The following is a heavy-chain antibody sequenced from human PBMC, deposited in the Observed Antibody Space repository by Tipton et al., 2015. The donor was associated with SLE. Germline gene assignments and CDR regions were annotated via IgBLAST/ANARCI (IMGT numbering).Heavy chain of an antibody. D-gene: IGHD2-15*01. CDR2: IVVGSGNT. J-gene: IGHJ4*02. V-gene: IGHV1-58*02. Sequence: QSGAEVKKPGASVKVSCKASGYTFTSYAMHWVRQARGQRLEWIGWIVVGSGNTNYAQKFQERVTITRDMSTSTAYMELSSLRSEDTAVYYCAADRGYDANAGDYWGQGTLVTVSS. CDR3: AADRGYDANAGDY. CDR1: GYTFTSYA.